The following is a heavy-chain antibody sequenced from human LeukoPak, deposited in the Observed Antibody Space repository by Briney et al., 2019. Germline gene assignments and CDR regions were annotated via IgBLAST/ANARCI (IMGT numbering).Heavy chain of an antibody. CDR1: GFTVISNY. CDR2: IYSGGSI. D-gene: IGHD3-16*02. V-gene: IGHV3-53*01. J-gene: IGHJ4*02. Sequence: GGSLRLSCAASGFTVISNYMSWVRQAPGKGLEWVSVIYSGGSIYYADSVKGRFTISRDNSKNTLYLQMNSLRAEDTAVYYCARAIPSYHFDHWGQGTLVTVSS. CDR3: ARAIPSYHFDH.